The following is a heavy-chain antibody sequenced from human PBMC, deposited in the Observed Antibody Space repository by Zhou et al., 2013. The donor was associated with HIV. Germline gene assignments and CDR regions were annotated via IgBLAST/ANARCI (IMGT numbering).Heavy chain of an antibody. CDR2: IIPTFDTA. CDR1: GGTFSRYG. D-gene: IGHD3-22*01. Sequence: QVQLVQSGAEVKKPGSSVKVSCKASGGTFSRYGISWVRQAPGQGLEWMGGIIPTFDTAKYGQKFQGRVTITADESTSTVYMELSRLRSEDTAIYYCARDREYYYEYIGPQGVYYYYGMDVWGQGTTGHRLL. CDR3: ARDREYYYEYIGPQGVYYYYGMDV. V-gene: IGHV1-69*12. J-gene: IGHJ6*02.